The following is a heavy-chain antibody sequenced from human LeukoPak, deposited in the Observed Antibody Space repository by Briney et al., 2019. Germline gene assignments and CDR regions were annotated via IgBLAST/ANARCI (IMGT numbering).Heavy chain of an antibody. J-gene: IGHJ4*02. Sequence: PGRSLRLSCAASGFTFDDYAMHWVRHAPGKGLEWVSGISWNSGILAYADSVQGRFTISRDNAKNSLYLQMNSLRAEDTALYFCAKGLATALGPEDYWGQGTLVTVSS. D-gene: IGHD3-16*01. CDR3: AKGLATALGPEDY. V-gene: IGHV3-9*01. CDR2: ISWNSGIL. CDR1: GFTFDDYA.